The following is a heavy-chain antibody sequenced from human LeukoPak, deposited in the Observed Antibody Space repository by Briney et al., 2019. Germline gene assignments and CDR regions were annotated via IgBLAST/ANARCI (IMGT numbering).Heavy chain of an antibody. CDR3: AALWEGGY. V-gene: IGHV3-7*01. CDR1: GFSFGIFW. Sequence: PGGSLRLSCAASGFSFGIFWMSWVRQAPGKGLEWVATIKKDGSEIHYLESVKGRFTISRDNAKNSLYLQMNSLRADDTAVYYCAALWEGGYWGQGALVTVSS. D-gene: IGHD3-16*01. CDR2: IKKDGSEI. J-gene: IGHJ4*02.